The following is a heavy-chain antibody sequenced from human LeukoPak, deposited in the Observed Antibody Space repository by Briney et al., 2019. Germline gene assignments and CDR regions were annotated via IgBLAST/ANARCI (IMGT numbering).Heavy chain of an antibody. D-gene: IGHD1-1*01. V-gene: IGHV3-66*02. Sequence: QPGGSLRLSCAASGFTVSSTYMSWVRQAPGKGLRWVSVIYSGGSTYYTDSVKGRFTISRDNSKNTLYLQMNSLRVEDTAVYYCARGYNGDYWGQGTLVTVSS. CDR2: IYSGGST. CDR1: GFTVSSTY. J-gene: IGHJ4*02. CDR3: ARGYNGDY.